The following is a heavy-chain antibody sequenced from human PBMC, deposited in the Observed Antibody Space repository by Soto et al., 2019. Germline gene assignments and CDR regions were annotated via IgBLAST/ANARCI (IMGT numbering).Heavy chain of an antibody. CDR3: ARALIGYDSSGYYDDWFDP. Sequence: GAGGTVSCKASGHTYPSSGISGMRQAAGQGPEWMGWISAYNGNTNYAQKLQGRVTMTTDTSTSTAYMELRSLRSDDTAVYYCARALIGYDSSGYYDDWFDPWGQGPLVTVSS. D-gene: IGHD3-22*01. J-gene: IGHJ5*02. CDR1: GHTYPSSG. CDR2: ISAYNGNT. V-gene: IGHV1-18*04.